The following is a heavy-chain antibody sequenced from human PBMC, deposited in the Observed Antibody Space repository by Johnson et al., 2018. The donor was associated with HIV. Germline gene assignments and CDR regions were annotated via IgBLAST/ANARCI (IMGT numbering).Heavy chain of an antibody. Sequence: QVQLVESGGGVVQPGGSLRLSCAASGFTFSSYGMHWVRQAPGKGLEWVAFIRYDGSNKYYADSVKGRFTISRDNSKNTLYLQMNSLRAEDTAVYYRAKDTIAAAALGAFDIWGQGTMVTVSS. CDR2: IRYDGSNK. D-gene: IGHD6-13*01. CDR3: AKDTIAAAALGAFDI. J-gene: IGHJ3*02. CDR1: GFTFSSYG. V-gene: IGHV3-30*02.